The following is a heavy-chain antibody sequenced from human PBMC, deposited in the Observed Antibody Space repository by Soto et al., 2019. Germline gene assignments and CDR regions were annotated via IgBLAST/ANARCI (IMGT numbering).Heavy chain of an antibody. CDR2: MYYTGNK. V-gene: IGHV4-59*04. D-gene: IGHD6-6*01. Sequence: PSETLSLTCTVSAASFSKYYWSWIRQPPGKGLEWIGAMYYTGNKNYNPSLESRVTMSVDTSKNQFSLKLSSVTPTDTAVYYCARRSSSSLGSLFDPWGRGILVTVSS. J-gene: IGHJ5*02. CDR1: AASFSKYY. CDR3: ARRSSSSLGSLFDP.